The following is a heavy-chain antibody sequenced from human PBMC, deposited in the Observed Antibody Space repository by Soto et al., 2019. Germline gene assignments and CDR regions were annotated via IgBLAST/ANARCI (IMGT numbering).Heavy chain of an antibody. CDR2: IYYSGST. J-gene: IGHJ6*02. CDR1: GGSVNSGGYH. D-gene: IGHD1-1*01. CDR3: PRHQLTKWNYYGLDV. Sequence: KASETLSLTCTVSGGSVNSGGYHWSWIRQHPGKGLEWIGDIYYSGSTYYNPSLKSRVTISIDTSTNHFSLHLSALTAADTAVYYCPRHQLTKWNYYGLDVWGQGTTVTVSS. V-gene: IGHV4-31*03.